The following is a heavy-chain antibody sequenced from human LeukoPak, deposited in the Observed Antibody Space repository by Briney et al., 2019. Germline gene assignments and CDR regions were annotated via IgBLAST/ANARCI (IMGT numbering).Heavy chain of an antibody. Sequence: ASVKVSCKASGYTLSSYSITWMRQAPGQGLEWMGWISTYNGKTNFAEKFQGRVTMTTDTSTSIVYMELRSLRSDDTAVYFCARDRGEYSYDYIRGHAFDIWGQGTKVTVSS. J-gene: IGHJ3*02. CDR1: GYTLSSYS. D-gene: IGHD5-18*01. CDR3: ARDRGEYSYDYIRGHAFDI. V-gene: IGHV1-18*01. CDR2: ISTYNGKT.